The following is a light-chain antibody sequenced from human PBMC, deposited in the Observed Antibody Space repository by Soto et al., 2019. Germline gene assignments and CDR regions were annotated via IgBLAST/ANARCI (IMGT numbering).Light chain of an antibody. Sequence: EIVLTQSPGTLSLFPGERATLSCRASQSVSSTYFAWYRQKPGQPPSLLIYGASNRATGVPDRFSGSGSGPDFPLTISRRGPEDLAVYSCQKYISSPPGFAFGPGTTGEI. CDR2: GAS. CDR3: QKYISSPPGFA. J-gene: IGKJ3*01. V-gene: IGKV3-20*01. CDR1: QSVSSTY.